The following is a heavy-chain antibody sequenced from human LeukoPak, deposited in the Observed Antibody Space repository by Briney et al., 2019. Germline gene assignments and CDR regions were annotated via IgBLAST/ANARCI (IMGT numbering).Heavy chain of an antibody. J-gene: IGHJ4*02. CDR1: GFTFSSYA. CDR3: AKDSGRYCSRTSCYPFDY. Sequence: GGSLRLSCAASGFTFSSYAMHWVRQAPGKGLEWVAFIRYDGINKYYADSVKGRFTISRDNSKNTLYLQMNSLRAEDTAVYYCAKDSGRYCSRTSCYPFDYWGQGTLVTVSS. V-gene: IGHV3-30*02. CDR2: IRYDGINK. D-gene: IGHD2-2*01.